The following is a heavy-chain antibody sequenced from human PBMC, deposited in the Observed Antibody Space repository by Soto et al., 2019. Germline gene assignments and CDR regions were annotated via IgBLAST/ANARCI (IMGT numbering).Heavy chain of an antibody. J-gene: IGHJ6*02. D-gene: IGHD3-10*01. Sequence: EVQLLESGGGLVQPGGSLRLSCAASGFTFSSYAMSRVRQAPGKGLEWVSAISGSGGSTYYADSVKGRFTISRDNSKNTLYLQMNSLRAEDTAVYYCAKFVGSGKMMDVWGQGTTVTVSS. CDR1: GFTFSSYA. CDR2: ISGSGGST. V-gene: IGHV3-23*01. CDR3: AKFVGSGKMMDV.